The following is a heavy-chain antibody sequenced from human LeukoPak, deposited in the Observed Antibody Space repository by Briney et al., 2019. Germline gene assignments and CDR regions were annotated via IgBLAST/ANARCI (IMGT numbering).Heavy chain of an antibody. CDR1: GYTLTELS. Sequence: ASVKVSCKVSGYTLTELSMHWVRQAPGKGLEWMGGFDPEDGETIYAQKFQGRVTMTRNTSISTAYMELSSLRSEDTAVYYCARDRWRLASSGSQKRGWFDPWGQGTLVTVSS. CDR3: ARDRWRLASSGSQKRGWFDP. CDR2: FDPEDGET. D-gene: IGHD1-26*01. J-gene: IGHJ5*02. V-gene: IGHV1-24*01.